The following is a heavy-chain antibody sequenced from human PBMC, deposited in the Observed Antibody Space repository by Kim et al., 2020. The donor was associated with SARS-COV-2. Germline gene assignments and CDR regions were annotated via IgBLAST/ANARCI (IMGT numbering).Heavy chain of an antibody. CDR1: GGSISSYY. D-gene: IGHD6-19*01. J-gene: IGHJ3*02. V-gene: IGHV4-59*08. CDR2: IYYSGST. CDR3: ARHLDTGYSSGWYNHDAFDI. Sequence: SETLSLTCTVSGGSISSYYWSWIRQPPGKGLEWIGYIYYSGSTNYNPSLKSRVTISVDTSKNQFSLKLSSVTAADTAVYYCARHLDTGYSSGWYNHDAFDIWGQGTMVTVSS.